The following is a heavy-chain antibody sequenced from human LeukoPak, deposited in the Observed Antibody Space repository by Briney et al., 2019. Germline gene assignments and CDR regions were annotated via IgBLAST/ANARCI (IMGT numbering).Heavy chain of an antibody. V-gene: IGHV4-34*01. Sequence: SETLSLTCAVYGGSFSGYYWSWIRQPPGKGLEWIGEINHSGSTNYNPSLKSRVTISVDTSKNQFSLKLSSVTAADTAVYYCARDIMAAAGTLGYWGQGTLVTVSS. D-gene: IGHD6-13*01. CDR1: GGSFSGYY. J-gene: IGHJ4*02. CDR2: INHSGST. CDR3: ARDIMAAAGTLGY.